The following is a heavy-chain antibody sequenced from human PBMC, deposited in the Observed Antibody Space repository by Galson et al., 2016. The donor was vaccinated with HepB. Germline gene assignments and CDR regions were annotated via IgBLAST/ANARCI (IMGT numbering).Heavy chain of an antibody. CDR2: IYWDDVR. D-gene: IGHD4-23*01. CDR1: GFSLSTSGVG. Sequence: PALVKPTQALTLTCTFSGFSLSTSGVGVGWIRQPPGKALQWLALIYWDDVRRYRPSLKSRLTITKDTSKNQVVLTMTNVDPVDTATYYCVRLLKRWDPVTYFFDYWGQGALVTVSS. V-gene: IGHV2-5*02. J-gene: IGHJ4*02. CDR3: VRLLKRWDPVTYFFDY.